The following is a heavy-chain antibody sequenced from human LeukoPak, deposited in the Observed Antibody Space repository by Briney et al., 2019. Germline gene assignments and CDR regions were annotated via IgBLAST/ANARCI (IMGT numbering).Heavy chain of an antibody. D-gene: IGHD5-12*01. CDR2: IFPGESDT. CDR1: GYSFTSYW. Sequence: AGESLKISCKGSGYSFTSYWIGWVRQMPGKGLEWMGIIFPGESDTRYSPSFQGQVTISADKSISTAYLQWSSLKASDTAMYYCARGLGWRRLCDYFDYWGQGTLVTVSS. J-gene: IGHJ4*02. CDR3: ARGLGWRRLCDYFDY. V-gene: IGHV5-51*01.